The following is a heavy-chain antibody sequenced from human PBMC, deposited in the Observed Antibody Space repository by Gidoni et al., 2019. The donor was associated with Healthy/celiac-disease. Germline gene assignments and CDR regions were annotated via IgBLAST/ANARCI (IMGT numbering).Heavy chain of an antibody. V-gene: IGHV3-30*01. Sequence: QVQLVESGGGVVEPGRSLRLSCAASGFTFSRYAMHWVRQAPGKGLEWVAVISYDGSNKYSADSVKGRFTISRDNSKNTLYLQMTSLRAEDTAVYYCARDIAAAGTPGVYWGQGTLVTVSS. CDR2: ISYDGSNK. D-gene: IGHD6-13*01. CDR1: GFTFSRYA. J-gene: IGHJ4*02. CDR3: ARDIAAAGTPGVY.